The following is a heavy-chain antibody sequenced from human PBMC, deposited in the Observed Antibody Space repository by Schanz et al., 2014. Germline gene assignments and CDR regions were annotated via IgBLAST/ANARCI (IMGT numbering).Heavy chain of an antibody. CDR1: GFSISDHT. V-gene: IGHV3-66*02. CDR2: TYLGGNT. J-gene: IGHJ2*01. CDR3: AREAKWGQWYFDL. Sequence: EVQLVESGGGLVQPGGSLRLSCAASGFSISDHTMRWDRQAPGKGLEPVSVTYLGGNTDYADSVKGRLTVSRDNSENTVYLEFHSLRSEDTALYYCAREAKWGQWYFDLWGRGSLVTVSS. D-gene: IGHD1-26*01.